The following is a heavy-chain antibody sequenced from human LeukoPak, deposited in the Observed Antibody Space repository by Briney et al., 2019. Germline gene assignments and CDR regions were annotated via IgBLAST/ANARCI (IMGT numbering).Heavy chain of an antibody. CDR3: AATRDGYNSDY. Sequence: ASVKVSCKASGYTFTSYYMHWVRQAPGQGLEWMGGIIPIFGTANYAQKFQGRVTITADKSTSTAYMELSSLRSEDTAVYYCAATRDGYNSDYWGQGTLVTVSS. J-gene: IGHJ4*02. CDR2: IIPIFGTA. V-gene: IGHV1-69*06. D-gene: IGHD5-24*01. CDR1: GYTFTSYY.